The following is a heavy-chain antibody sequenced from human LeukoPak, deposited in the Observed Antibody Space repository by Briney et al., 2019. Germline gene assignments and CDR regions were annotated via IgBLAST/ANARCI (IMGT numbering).Heavy chain of an antibody. D-gene: IGHD5-18*01. Sequence: SETLPLTCTVSGGSISSGGYYWSWIRQPPGKGLEWIGYIYHSGSTYYNPSLKSRVTISVDRSKNQFSLKLSSVTAADTAVYYCARGYGYEDCWGQGTLVTVSS. J-gene: IGHJ4*02. CDR1: GGSISSGGYY. CDR3: ARGYGYEDC. V-gene: IGHV4-30-2*01. CDR2: IYHSGST.